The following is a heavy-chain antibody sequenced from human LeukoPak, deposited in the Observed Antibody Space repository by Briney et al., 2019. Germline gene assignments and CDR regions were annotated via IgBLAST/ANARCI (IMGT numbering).Heavy chain of an antibody. CDR1: GGSISSDC. J-gene: IGHJ4*02. CDR2: IYNGGT. Sequence: PSETLSLTCTVSGGSISSDCWSWIRQPAGKGLEWIGRIYNGGTKYNPSLENRVTISLDTSKSHFSLKLTSVTAADTAVYYCARASKVWENLFFDSWGQGTLVTVSS. CDR3: ARASKVWENLFFDS. V-gene: IGHV4-4*07. D-gene: IGHD3-16*01.